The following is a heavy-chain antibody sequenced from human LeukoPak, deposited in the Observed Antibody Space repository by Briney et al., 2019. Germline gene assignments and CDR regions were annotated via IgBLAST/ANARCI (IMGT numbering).Heavy chain of an antibody. D-gene: IGHD3-22*01. J-gene: IGHJ5*02. Sequence: AAVKVSCKASGYTFTSYYMHWVRQAPGQGLEWMGIINPSGGSTSYAQKFQGRVTMTRDTSTSTVYMELSSLRSEDTAVYYCARGGGYLDRGAKWFDPWGQGTLVTVSS. CDR2: INPSGGST. CDR1: GYTFTSYY. V-gene: IGHV1-46*01. CDR3: ARGGGYLDRGAKWFDP.